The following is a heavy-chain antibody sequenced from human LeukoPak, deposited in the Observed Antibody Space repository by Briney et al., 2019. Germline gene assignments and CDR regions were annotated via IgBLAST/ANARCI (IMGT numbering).Heavy chain of an antibody. J-gene: IGHJ4*02. CDR2: TYYRSKWSN. D-gene: IGHD1-26*01. CDR1: GDSVPSDSTA. CDR3: ARDWYSGGYYRFDY. V-gene: IGHV6-1*01. Sequence: SQTLSRTCAISGDSVPSDSTAWNWIRQSPSRGLEWLGRTYYRSKWSNDYAVSVKSRITITPDTSKNQFSLHLNSVTPEDTAVYYCARDWYSGGYYRFDYWGQGTLVTVSS.